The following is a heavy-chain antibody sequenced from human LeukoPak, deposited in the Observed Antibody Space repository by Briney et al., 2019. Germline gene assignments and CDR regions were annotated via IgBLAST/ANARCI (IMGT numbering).Heavy chain of an antibody. V-gene: IGHV1-69*04. CDR1: GGTFSSYA. J-gene: IGHJ4*02. D-gene: IGHD6-13*01. CDR3: ARGTRIAAADPGDFDY. Sequence: SVKVSCKASGGTFSSYAISWVRQAPGQGLERMGRIIPILGIANYAQKFQGRVTITADKSTSTAYMELSSLRSEDTAVYYCARGTRIAAADPGDFDYWGQGTLVTVSS. CDR2: IIPILGIA.